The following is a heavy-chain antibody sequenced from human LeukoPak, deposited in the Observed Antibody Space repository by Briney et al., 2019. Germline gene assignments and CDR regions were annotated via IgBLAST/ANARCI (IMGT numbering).Heavy chain of an antibody. J-gene: IGHJ4*02. CDR3: ARDSGFGYSIDY. D-gene: IGHD5-18*01. CDR2: ISSRSRAI. CDR1: GFTFSRYT. Sequence: GGSLRLSCAASGFTFSRYTMNWVRQAPGKGLEWVSYISSRSRAIYYADSVKGRFTISRDNDKNSLYLQMNSLRAEDTAVYYCARDSGFGYSIDYWGQGTLVTVSS. V-gene: IGHV3-48*01.